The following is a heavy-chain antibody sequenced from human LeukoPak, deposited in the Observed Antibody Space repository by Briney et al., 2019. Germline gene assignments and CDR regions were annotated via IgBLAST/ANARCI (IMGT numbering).Heavy chain of an antibody. Sequence: GESLKISCQGSGYSFTSYYIAWLRQMPGKGLEWMGVIYPSDSSVTYSPSFQGQVTSSADKSISTAYLQWSSLKASDTAMYYCARTSFVRGVVYWFDPWGQGTQVIVSS. J-gene: IGHJ5*02. V-gene: IGHV5-51*01. CDR2: IYPSDSSV. CDR3: ARTSFVRGVVYWFDP. D-gene: IGHD3-10*01. CDR1: GYSFTSYY.